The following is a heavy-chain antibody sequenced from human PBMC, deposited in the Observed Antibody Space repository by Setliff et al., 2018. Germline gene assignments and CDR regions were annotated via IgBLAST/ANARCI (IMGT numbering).Heavy chain of an antibody. V-gene: IGHV1-2*06. CDR2: INPNSGGT. CDR3: ARVKAPALYYYMGV. J-gene: IGHJ6*03. Sequence: ASVKVSCKASGYTFTGYYMHWVRQAPGQGLEWMGRINPNSGGTNYAQKFQGRVTMTRDTSISTAYMELSRLRPDDTAVYYCARVKAPALYYYMGVWGKGTTVTVSS. D-gene: IGHD3-16*02. CDR1: GYTFTGYY.